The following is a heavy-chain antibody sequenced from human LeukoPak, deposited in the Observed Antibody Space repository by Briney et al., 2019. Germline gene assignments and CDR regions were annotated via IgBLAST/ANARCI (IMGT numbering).Heavy chain of an antibody. J-gene: IGHJ4*02. D-gene: IGHD2-2*02. V-gene: IGHV3-48*01. CDR3: ARDQLYCGGPTCYRTGDDS. CDR1: GFTFSSYS. CDR2: ISSSSSTI. Sequence: GGSLRLSCAASGFTFSSYSMNWVRQAPGKGLEWVSYISSSSSTIYYADSVKGRFTISRDNAKNSLYLQMNSLRAEDTAVYYCARDQLYCGGPTCYRTGDDSWGQGTLVTVSS.